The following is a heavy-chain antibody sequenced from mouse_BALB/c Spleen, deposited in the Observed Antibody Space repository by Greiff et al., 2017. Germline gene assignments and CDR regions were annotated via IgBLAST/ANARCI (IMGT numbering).Heavy chain of an antibody. J-gene: IGHJ3*01. CDR2: ISSGGSYT. CDR3: ARQYDYDSWFAY. D-gene: IGHD2-4*01. Sequence: EVQLVESGGDLVKPGGSLKLSCAASGFTFSSYGMSWVRQTPDKRLEWVATISSGGSYTYYPDSVKGRFTISRDNAKNTLYLQMSSLKSEDTAMYYCARQYDYDSWFAYWGQGTLVTVSA. CDR1: GFTFSSYG. V-gene: IGHV5-6*01.